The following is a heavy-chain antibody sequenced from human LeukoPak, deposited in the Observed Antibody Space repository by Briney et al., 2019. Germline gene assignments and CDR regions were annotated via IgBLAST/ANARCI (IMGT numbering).Heavy chain of an antibody. CDR1: GGSFSGYY. D-gene: IGHD1-26*01. CDR2: INYSGST. Sequence: SETLSLTCAVYGGSFSGYYWSWIRQPPGKGLEWIGEINYSGSTNYNPSLKSRVTISVDTSKNQFSLKLSSVTAADTAVYYWARVFGIVGATWFDPWGQGTLVIVSS. V-gene: IGHV4-34*01. J-gene: IGHJ5*02. CDR3: ARVFGIVGATWFDP.